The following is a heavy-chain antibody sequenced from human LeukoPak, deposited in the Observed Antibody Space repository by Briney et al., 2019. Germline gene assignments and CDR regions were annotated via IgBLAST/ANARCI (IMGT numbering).Heavy chain of an antibody. J-gene: IGHJ3*02. V-gene: IGHV3-74*01. CDR3: ARLWDNWIYDAFDI. D-gene: IGHD1-1*01. Sequence: QPGTSLRLSCAASGFTFSSYWMHWVRQAPGKGLVWVSRINSDGSSTSYADSVKGRFTISRDNAKNTLYLQMNSLRAEDTAVYYCARLWDNWIYDAFDIWGQGTMVTVSS. CDR1: GFTFSSYW. CDR2: INSDGSST.